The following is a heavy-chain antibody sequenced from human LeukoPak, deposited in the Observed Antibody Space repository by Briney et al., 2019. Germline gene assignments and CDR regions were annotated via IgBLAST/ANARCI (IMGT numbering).Heavy chain of an antibody. J-gene: IGHJ4*02. V-gene: IGHV5-51*01. D-gene: IGHD3-22*01. CDR1: GYSFNNHW. CDR2: FHPGDSET. Sequence: GESLKISCKGSGYSFNNHWIGWVRQKPGKGLEWMGIFHPGDSETRSSPSFQGQVTMSADQSITTAYLQWNSLKASDTAMYFCARTIAFYYDSSSYMDFWGQGTLVIVPS. CDR3: ARTIAFYYDSSSYMDF.